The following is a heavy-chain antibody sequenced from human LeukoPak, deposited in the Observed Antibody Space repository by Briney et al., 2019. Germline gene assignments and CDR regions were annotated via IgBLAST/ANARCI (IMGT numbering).Heavy chain of an antibody. J-gene: IGHJ4*02. Sequence: SGGSLRLSCAASGFTFTKYWMTWVRQAPGKGLEWVANIKQDGSEKFYVDSVKGRFTISRDNAKNSLDLQINSLGAEDTAVYYCARGLDFRITGSYLDNGGKGTLVTVSS. D-gene: IGHD2-8*02. CDR2: IKQDGSEK. CDR3: ARGLDFRITGSYLDN. V-gene: IGHV3-7*01. CDR1: GFTFTKYW.